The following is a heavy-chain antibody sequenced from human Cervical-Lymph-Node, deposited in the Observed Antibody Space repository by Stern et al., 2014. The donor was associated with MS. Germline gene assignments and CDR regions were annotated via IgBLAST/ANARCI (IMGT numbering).Heavy chain of an antibody. V-gene: IGHV3-23*04. CDR3: AKESMFNSGDFDS. CDR1: GFTFSTFA. D-gene: IGHD5-12*01. J-gene: IGHJ4*02. CDR2: ISGSGGSV. Sequence: EVRLVESGGGLLQPGGSLRLACAASGFTFSTFAMSWGRQAPGKGLDWVSSISGSGGSVHSAESVKGRFTISSDNSKNTLYLQLNSLRAEDTAVYYCAKESMFNSGDFDSWGQGTLVTVSS.